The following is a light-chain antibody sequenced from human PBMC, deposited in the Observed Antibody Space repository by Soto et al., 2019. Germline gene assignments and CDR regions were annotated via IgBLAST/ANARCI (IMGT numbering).Light chain of an antibody. CDR3: MQALQTPYT. V-gene: IGKV2-28*01. J-gene: IGKJ2*01. CDR1: QSLLHSNGYNY. CDR2: LGS. Sequence: DIVMTQSPLSLPVTPGEPASISCRSSQSLLHSNGYNYLDWYLQKPGQSPQLLIYLGSNRASGVPDRFSGGGSGTDFTLKISRVEAEDVGVYYGMQALQTPYTFGQGTSWRSN.